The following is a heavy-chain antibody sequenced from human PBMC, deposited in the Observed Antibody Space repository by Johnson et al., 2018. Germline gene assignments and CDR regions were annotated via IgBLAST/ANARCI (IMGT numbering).Heavy chain of an antibody. CDR2: ISSGASTI. Sequence: QVQLVESGGGLVQXGGSLRLSCAASGFTFSEYYMSWIRQAPGKGLEWVSYISSGASTIYYADSVKGRFTISRDNAKNSLYLQMNSLRAEDTAVYYCARGATAYHYFDYWGQGTLVTVSS. J-gene: IGHJ4*02. CDR3: ARGATAYHYFDY. V-gene: IGHV3-11*04. CDR1: GFTFSEYY. D-gene: IGHD3-16*01.